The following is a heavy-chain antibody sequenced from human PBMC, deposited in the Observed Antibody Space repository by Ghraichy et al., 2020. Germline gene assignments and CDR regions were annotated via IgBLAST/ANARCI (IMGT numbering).Heavy chain of an antibody. V-gene: IGHV3-9*01. CDR2: ISWNGNSI. D-gene: IGHD1-7*01. CDR3: AKDNYPNRNYIQH. CDR1: GFTFDDYA. Sequence: GGYLRLSCAASGFTFDDYAMHWVRQAPGKGLEWVSSISWNGNSIDYADSVKGRFTVSRDNAKNSLYLEMNGLKTEDTAFYYCAKDNYPNRNYIQHWGQGALVTVSS. J-gene: IGHJ4*02.